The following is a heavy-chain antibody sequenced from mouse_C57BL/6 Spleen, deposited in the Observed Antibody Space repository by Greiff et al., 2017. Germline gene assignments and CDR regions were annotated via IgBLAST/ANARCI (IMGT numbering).Heavy chain of an antibody. J-gene: IGHJ3*01. Sequence: VHVKQSGPELVKPGASVKISCKASGYSFTGYYMNWVKQSPEKSLEWIGEINPSTGGTTYNQKFKAKATLTVDKSSSTAYMQLKSLTSEDSAVYYCARGTPAWFAYWGQGTLVTVSA. V-gene: IGHV1-42*01. D-gene: IGHD3-3*01. CDR1: GYSFTGYY. CDR3: ARGTPAWFAY. CDR2: INPSTGGT.